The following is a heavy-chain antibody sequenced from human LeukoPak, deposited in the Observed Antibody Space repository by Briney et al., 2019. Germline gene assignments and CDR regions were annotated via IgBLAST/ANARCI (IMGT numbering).Heavy chain of an antibody. CDR3: AKDQGRIQLYLLPYFDY. J-gene: IGHJ4*02. D-gene: IGHD5-18*01. Sequence: GGSLRLSCGASGFTFSSCAMSWVRQAPGKGLEWVSAISGSGGSTYYADSVKGRFTISRDNSKSTLYLQMNSLRAEDTALYYCAKDQGRIQLYLLPYFDYWGQGTLVTVSS. CDR1: GFTFSSCA. V-gene: IGHV3-23*01. CDR2: ISGSGGST.